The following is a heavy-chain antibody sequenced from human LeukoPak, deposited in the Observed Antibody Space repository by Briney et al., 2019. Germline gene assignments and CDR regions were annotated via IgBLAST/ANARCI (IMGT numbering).Heavy chain of an antibody. D-gene: IGHD2-2*01. V-gene: IGHV4-38-2*02. Sequence: SETLSLTCTVSGYSISSGYYWGWIRQPPGKGLEWIGSIHHSGSTYYNPALKSQVTMSVDTSKKQFSLNLRSVTAADTAVYYCARVQSYAYGFDYWGQGTLVTVSS. CDR2: IHHSGST. CDR1: GYSISSGYY. J-gene: IGHJ4*02. CDR3: ARVQSYAYGFDY.